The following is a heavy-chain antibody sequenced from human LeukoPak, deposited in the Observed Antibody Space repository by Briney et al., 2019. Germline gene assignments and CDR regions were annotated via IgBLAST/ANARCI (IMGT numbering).Heavy chain of an antibody. J-gene: IGHJ5*02. CDR2: IYTRRST. Sequence: SQTLPLTCTVSIGPISIGSYYCSWIRQPAGKGLEWIRRIYTRRSTNYNPSLKGRLTISVDTSKKQFSLKLRSVTAADTAVYYCASEGNWFDRWGQGTLVTVYS. CDR3: ASEGNWFDR. V-gene: IGHV4-61*02. CDR1: IGPISIGSYY.